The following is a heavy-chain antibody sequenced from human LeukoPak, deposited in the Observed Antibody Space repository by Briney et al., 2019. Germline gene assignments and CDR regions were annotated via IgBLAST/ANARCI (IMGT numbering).Heavy chain of an antibody. CDR3: ARGPERGWHPDY. D-gene: IGHD6-19*01. V-gene: IGHV3-21*04. CDR2: ISSSSIYI. J-gene: IGHJ4*02. CDR1: GFTLSSYS. Sequence: GGSLRLSCAASGFTLSSYSMNWVRQAPGKGLEWVSSISSSSIYIYYADSVKGRVTISRDNAKNSYYLEMNSLVAEGTAVYYCARGPERGWHPDYWGQGILVTVSS.